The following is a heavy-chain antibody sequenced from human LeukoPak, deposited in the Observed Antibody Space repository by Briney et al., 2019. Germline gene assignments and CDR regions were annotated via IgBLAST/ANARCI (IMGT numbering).Heavy chain of an antibody. Sequence: ASVKVSCEASGGTFSSYAISWVRQAPGQGLEWMGGIIPIFGTANYAQRFQGRVTITTDESTSTAYMELSSLRSVDKAVYYCARLSIAAAEMSLDYWGQGTLVTVSS. CDR1: GGTFSSYA. CDR2: IIPIFGTA. V-gene: IGHV1-69*05. D-gene: IGHD6-13*01. CDR3: ARLSIAAAEMSLDY. J-gene: IGHJ4*02.